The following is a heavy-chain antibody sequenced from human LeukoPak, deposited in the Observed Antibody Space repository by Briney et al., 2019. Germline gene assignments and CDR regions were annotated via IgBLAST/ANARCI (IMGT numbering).Heavy chain of an antibody. J-gene: IGHJ4*02. D-gene: IGHD5-12*01. CDR2: IQYDGSNK. Sequence: GGSLRLSCAASGFTFSSYGMHWVRQAPGKGLEWVALIQYDGSNKYYADSVKGRFTISRDNSKNTLYQQMNSLRAEDTAVYYCAKDGGYPRGVHFDYWGQGTLVTVSS. V-gene: IGHV3-30*02. CDR1: GFTFSSYG. CDR3: AKDGGYPRGVHFDY.